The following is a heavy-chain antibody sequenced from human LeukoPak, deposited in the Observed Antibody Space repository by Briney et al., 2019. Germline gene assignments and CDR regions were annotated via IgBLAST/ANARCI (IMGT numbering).Heavy chain of an antibody. Sequence: GGSLRLSCAASGFTVSSNYMTWVRRAPGKGLEWVSVIYSGGSTYYADSVKGRFTISRDNSKNTLYLQMNSLRVEDTAVYYCARGNKGGTPLDDWGQGTLVTVSS. V-gene: IGHV3-66*01. CDR3: ARGNKGGTPLDD. CDR2: IYSGGST. J-gene: IGHJ4*02. CDR1: GFTVSSNY. D-gene: IGHD2-15*01.